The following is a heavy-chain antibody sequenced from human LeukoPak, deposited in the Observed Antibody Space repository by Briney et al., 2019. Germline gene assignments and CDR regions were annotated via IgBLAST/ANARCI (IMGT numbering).Heavy chain of an antibody. J-gene: IGHJ4*02. V-gene: IGHV3-30*02. CDR2: IRYDGSNK. D-gene: IGHD3-10*01. CDR3: ARDKGYSGSGSPY. Sequence: GGSLRLSCAASGFTFSSYGMHWVRQAPGKGLEWVAFIRYDGSNKYYADSVKGRFTISRDDPKNSLYLQMNSLRAEDTAVYYCARDKGYSGSGSPYWGQGTLVTVSS. CDR1: GFTFSSYG.